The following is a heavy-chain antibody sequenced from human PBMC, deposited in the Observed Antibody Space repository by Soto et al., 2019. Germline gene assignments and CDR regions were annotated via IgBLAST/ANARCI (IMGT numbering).Heavy chain of an antibody. CDR2: MSYDGSSK. Sequence: GGSLRLSCAASGFSFSIYGMHWVRQAPGKGLEWVAVMSYDGSSKYYADSVKGRFTISRDNSKNTLSLQKISLRAEDTAVYYCANASITGTDYYYYGMDVWGQGTTVTVSS. CDR3: ANASITGTDYYYYGMDV. CDR1: GFSFSIYG. V-gene: IGHV3-30*18. J-gene: IGHJ6*02. D-gene: IGHD1-20*01.